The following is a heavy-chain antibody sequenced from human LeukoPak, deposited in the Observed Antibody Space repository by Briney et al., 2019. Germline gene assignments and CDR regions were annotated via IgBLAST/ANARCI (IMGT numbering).Heavy chain of an antibody. Sequence: ASVKVSCKASGYSFSTYTMNWVRQAPGQWLEWMGWINAGNGNTKYSQKFQGRVTITRDTSASTAYMEMRSLRSEDTAVYYCAREIDRDDYNRFFDYWGQGTLVTVSS. V-gene: IGHV1-3*01. J-gene: IGHJ4*02. CDR2: INAGNGNT. D-gene: IGHD5-24*01. CDR3: AREIDRDDYNRFFDY. CDR1: GYSFSTYT.